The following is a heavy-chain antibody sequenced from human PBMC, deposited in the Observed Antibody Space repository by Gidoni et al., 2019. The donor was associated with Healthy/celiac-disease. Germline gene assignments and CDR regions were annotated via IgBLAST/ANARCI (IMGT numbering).Heavy chain of an antibody. CDR1: GYTFPSYY. V-gene: IGHV1-46*03. Sequence: QVQLVQSGAEVKKPGASVKVSCKASGYTFPSYYMHWVRQAPGQGLEWMGIINPSGGSTSYAQKFQGRVTMTRDTSTSTVYMELSSLRSEDTAVYYCARAVHKGVESFDIWGQGTMVTVSS. D-gene: IGHD3-16*01. J-gene: IGHJ3*02. CDR3: ARAVHKGVESFDI. CDR2: INPSGGST.